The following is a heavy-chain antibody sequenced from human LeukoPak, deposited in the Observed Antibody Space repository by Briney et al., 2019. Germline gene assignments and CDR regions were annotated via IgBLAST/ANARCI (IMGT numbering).Heavy chain of an antibody. CDR1: GGSFSNYH. CDR2: ISYSEYT. Sequence: PSETLSLTCTVSGGSFSNYHWNWIRQSPGKGLEWIGYISYSEYTNYNPSLKSRVTMSLATSKNQFSLNLSSVAAADTAVYYCARDHGYYYYMDVWGKGTTVTVSS. V-gene: IGHV4-59*12. J-gene: IGHJ6*03. CDR3: ARDHGYYYYMDV.